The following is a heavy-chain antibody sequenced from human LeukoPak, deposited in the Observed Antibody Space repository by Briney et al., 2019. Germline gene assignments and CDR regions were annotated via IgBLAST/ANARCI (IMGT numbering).Heavy chain of an antibody. D-gene: IGHD6-19*01. CDR3: TRGSSGRRDN. CDR2: MNPNSGNT. V-gene: IGHV1-8*01. J-gene: IGHJ4*02. Sequence: ASVKVSCKASGYTFTSCDINWVPHATGQGREWMGWMNPNSGNTGYGQSFQGRITMTRDNSIGTGYMELSNLTSEDTAIYYCTRGSSGRRDNWGQGTLVTVSA. CDR1: GYTFTSCD.